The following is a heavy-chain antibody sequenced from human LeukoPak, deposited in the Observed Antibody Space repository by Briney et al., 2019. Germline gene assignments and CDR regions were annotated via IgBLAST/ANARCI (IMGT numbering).Heavy chain of an antibody. CDR3: ARGTRYYYDSSGYYPYY. CDR2: ISTSGDGT. J-gene: IGHJ4*02. CDR1: GGFAFSSFV. D-gene: IGHD3-22*01. V-gene: IGHV3-23*01. Sequence: GGSLRLSCVASGGFAFSSFVLSWVRQTPGKGLEWVSVISTSGDGTYYTDSVKGRFTISGDNSKNTLYLQMNSLRAEDTAVYYCARGTRYYYDSSGYYPYYWGQGTLVTVSS.